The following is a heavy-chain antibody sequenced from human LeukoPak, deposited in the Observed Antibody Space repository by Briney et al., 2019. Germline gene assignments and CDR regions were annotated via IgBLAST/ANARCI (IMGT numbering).Heavy chain of an antibody. CDR3: ATYSFDRGYYFDY. CDR2: INRNGGRI. J-gene: IGHJ4*02. V-gene: IGHV3-20*04. Sequence: GGSLRLSCGASGFTFDDFDMGWVRQVPGQGLKWVSGINRNGGRIIYADSEKGRFTISRDNAKNSLYLQMNSLRAEDTALYYCATYSFDRGYYFDYWGQGTLVTVSS. CDR1: GFTFDDFD. D-gene: IGHD3-22*01.